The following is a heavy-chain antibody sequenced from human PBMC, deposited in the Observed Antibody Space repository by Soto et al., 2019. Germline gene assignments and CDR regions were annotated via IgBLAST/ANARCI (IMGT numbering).Heavy chain of an antibody. CDR3: AKDSAPRFAAFDI. CDR1: GFTFSSYG. CDR2: ISYDGSNK. J-gene: IGHJ3*02. Sequence: GGSLRLSCAASGFTFSSYGMHWVRQAPGKGLEWVAVISYDGSNKYYADSVKGRFTISRDNSKNTLYLQMNSLRAEDTAVYYCAKDSAPRFAAFDIWGQGAMVTV. V-gene: IGHV3-30*18.